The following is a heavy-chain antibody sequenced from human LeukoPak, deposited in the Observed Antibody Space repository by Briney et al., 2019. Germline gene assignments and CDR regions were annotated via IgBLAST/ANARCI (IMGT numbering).Heavy chain of an antibody. J-gene: IGHJ3*02. V-gene: IGHV3-7*01. CDR1: GFSLSNYW. CDR3: ARENSDWYAFDI. Sequence: GGSLRLSCAASGFSLSNYWMNWVRQAPGKGLEWVANIKPDGSEKNYVESGKGRFTISRDNSKNTLYLHMNSLRAEDTAVYYCARENSDWYAFDIWGQGTMVTVSS. D-gene: IGHD3-9*01. CDR2: IKPDGSEK.